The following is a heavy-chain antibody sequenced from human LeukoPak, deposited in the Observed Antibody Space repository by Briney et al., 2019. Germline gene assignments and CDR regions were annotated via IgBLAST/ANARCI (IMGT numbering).Heavy chain of an antibody. J-gene: IGHJ3*02. CDR2: ISAYNGNT. CDR3: ARDRSSWSHDAFDI. D-gene: IGHD2-15*01. Sequence: GASVKVSCKASGYTFTSYGISWVRQAPGQGLEWMGWISAYNGNTNYAQKLQGSVTMTTDTSTSTAYMELRSLRSDDTAVYYCARDRSSWSHDAFDIWGQGTMVTVSS. V-gene: IGHV1-18*01. CDR1: GYTFTSYG.